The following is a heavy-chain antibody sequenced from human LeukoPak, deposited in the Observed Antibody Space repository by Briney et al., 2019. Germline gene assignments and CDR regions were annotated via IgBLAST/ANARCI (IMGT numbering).Heavy chain of an antibody. CDR2: ISGSGGST. D-gene: IGHD3-22*01. CDR3: AKDPDYYYNSSGYLAY. J-gene: IGHJ4*02. V-gene: IGHV3-23*01. CDR1: GFTFSSYA. Sequence: PGESLRLSCAASGFTFSSYAMSWVRQAPGKGLEWVSAISGSGGSTYYADSVKGRFTISRDNSKNTLYLQMNSLRAEDTAVYYCAKDPDYYYNSSGYLAYWGQGTLATVSS.